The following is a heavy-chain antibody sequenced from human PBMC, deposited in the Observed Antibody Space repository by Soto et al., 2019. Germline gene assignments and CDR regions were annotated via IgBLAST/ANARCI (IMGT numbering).Heavy chain of an antibody. CDR2: IYHSGST. Sequence: SETLSLTCAVSGGSISSSNWWSWVRQPPGKGLEWIGEIYHSGSTSYNPSLKSRVTISVDKSKNQFSLKLSSVTAADTAVYYCARYYYDSSGYYPLWGQGTLVTVSS. CDR3: ARYYYDSSGYYPL. D-gene: IGHD3-22*01. CDR1: GGSISSSNW. V-gene: IGHV4-4*02. J-gene: IGHJ4*02.